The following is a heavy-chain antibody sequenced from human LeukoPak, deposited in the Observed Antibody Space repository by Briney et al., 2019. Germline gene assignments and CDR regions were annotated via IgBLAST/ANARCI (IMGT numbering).Heavy chain of an antibody. CDR2: FCHCGST. CDR1: ADSINSRNW. V-gene: IGHV4-4*02. D-gene: IGHD2-8*01. Sequence: PSEALSLTCAVSADSINSRNWWSWVRQSPGKGLEWIGEFCHCGSTNYNPSLKSRATISVDKSKSQFSLKLNSVSAADTAVYYCVRNGRHYFDFWGQGTLVTVSS. CDR3: VRNGRHYFDF. J-gene: IGHJ4*02.